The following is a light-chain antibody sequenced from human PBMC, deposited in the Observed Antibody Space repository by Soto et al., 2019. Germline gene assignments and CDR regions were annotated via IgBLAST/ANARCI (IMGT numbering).Light chain of an antibody. V-gene: IGKV1-39*01. Sequence: DIQMTQSPPSLSASVGDRVTITCRASQSISTYLNGYQQKPGRAPKLLIYGASSLQSGVPSRFTGSGSGTDFTLTISSLQPEDFATYHCQQSYSTPWTFGQGTKVEIK. J-gene: IGKJ1*01. CDR2: GAS. CDR3: QQSYSTPWT. CDR1: QSISTY.